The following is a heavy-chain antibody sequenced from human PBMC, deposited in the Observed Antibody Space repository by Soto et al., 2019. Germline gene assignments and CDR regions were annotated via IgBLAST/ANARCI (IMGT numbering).Heavy chain of an antibody. Sequence: SETLSLTCAVSGGSISSGTYSWNWIRQPPGKGLEWIGYIYHSGSFYYNPSLKSRVTISLDRSNNQFSLNLRSVTAADTAVYYCARASGYCSGGNCFTFDYWARGTLVTVSS. J-gene: IGHJ4*02. CDR3: ARASGYCSGGNCFTFDY. V-gene: IGHV4-30-2*01. CDR1: GGSISSGTYS. D-gene: IGHD2-15*01. CDR2: IYHSGSF.